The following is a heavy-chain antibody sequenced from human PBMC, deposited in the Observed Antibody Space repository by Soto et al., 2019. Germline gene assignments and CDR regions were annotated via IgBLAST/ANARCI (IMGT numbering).Heavy chain of an antibody. Sequence: QVQLVQSGAEVKKPGASVKVSCKASGYTFTSYDINWVRQATGQGVEWMGWMNPNSGNTGYPQKFQGRGTMTRNTSITTAYMALSSLRSADTAVYYCAREVPWAAFAPWGQGTLVTVSS. J-gene: IGHJ5*02. CDR3: AREVPWAAFAP. CDR2: MNPNSGNT. CDR1: GYTFTSYD. D-gene: IGHD1-1*01. V-gene: IGHV1-8*01.